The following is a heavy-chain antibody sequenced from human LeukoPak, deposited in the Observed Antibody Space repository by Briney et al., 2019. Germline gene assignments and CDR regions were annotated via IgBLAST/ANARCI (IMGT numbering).Heavy chain of an antibody. CDR3: AKRGIAVADY. CDR2: IRYDGSNK. J-gene: IGHJ4*02. D-gene: IGHD6-19*01. V-gene: IGHV3-30*02. Sequence: GGSLRLSCAASGFTFSSYGMHWVRQAPGKGLEWVAFIRYDGSNKYYADSVKGRFTISRDNSKNTLYPQMNSLRAEDTAVYYCAKRGIAVADYWGQGTLVTVSS. CDR1: GFTFSSYG.